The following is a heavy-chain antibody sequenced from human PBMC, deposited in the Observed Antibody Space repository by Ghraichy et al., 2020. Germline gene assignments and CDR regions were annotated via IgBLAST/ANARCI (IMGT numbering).Heavy chain of an antibody. Sequence: SETLSLTCTVSGGSISSSTYYWGCIRQPPGKGLEWIGSLYYSGSTYYNPSLKSPVTISVDTSKNQFSLKLSAVTAADTAVYYCASRPSGWQMTRVTTYGYWGQGTLVTVSS. D-gene: IGHD4-17*01. CDR1: GGSISSSTYY. V-gene: IGHV4-39*01. J-gene: IGHJ4*02. CDR2: LYYSGST. CDR3: ASRPSGWQMTRVTTYGY.